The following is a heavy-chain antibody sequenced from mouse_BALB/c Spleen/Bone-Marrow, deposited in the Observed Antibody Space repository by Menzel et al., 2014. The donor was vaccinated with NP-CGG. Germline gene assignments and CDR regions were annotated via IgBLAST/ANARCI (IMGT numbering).Heavy chain of an antibody. J-gene: IGHJ3*01. CDR3: ARRVHGLPWFAY. CDR1: GYTFSSYW. D-gene: IGHD1-2*01. V-gene: IGHV1-9*01. Sequence: VQLQQSGTELMKPGASVKISCKATGYTFSSYWIEWVNQRPGHGLEWIGEILPGSGSTNYNEKFKGKATFTADKSSNTAYIQLSSLTSEDSSVYYCARRVHGLPWFAYWGQGTLVTVSA. CDR2: ILPGSGST.